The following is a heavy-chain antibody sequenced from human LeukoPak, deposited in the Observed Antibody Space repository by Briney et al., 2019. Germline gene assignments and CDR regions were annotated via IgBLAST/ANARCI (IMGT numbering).Heavy chain of an antibody. V-gene: IGHV3-9*01. CDR1: GFSFGGYA. J-gene: IGHJ2*01. CDR2: ISWNSGDI. D-gene: IGHD2-21*02. CDR3: VRSGGYATAIRYFDL. Sequence: GGSLRLSCAASGFSFGGYALHWVRQAPGKGLEWVASISWNSGDIVHADSVKGRFTISRDNAKNSLYLQMDSLRTEDTALYYCVRSGGYATAIRYFDLWGRGTLVTVSS.